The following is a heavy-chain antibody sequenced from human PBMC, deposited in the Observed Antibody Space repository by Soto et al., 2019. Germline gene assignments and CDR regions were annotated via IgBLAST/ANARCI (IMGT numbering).Heavy chain of an antibody. D-gene: IGHD1-20*01. V-gene: IGHV3-7*01. Sequence: SLRLSCAASGFIFSTYWISWVRQAPGKGLEWVANIKPDGSESFYVDSARGRFTISRDDAKNSLNLQMNSLRAEDTAVYYCARRKWNAGILDYWGQGTPVTVSS. CDR1: GFIFSTYW. J-gene: IGHJ4*02. CDR3: ARRKWNAGILDY. CDR2: IKPDGSES.